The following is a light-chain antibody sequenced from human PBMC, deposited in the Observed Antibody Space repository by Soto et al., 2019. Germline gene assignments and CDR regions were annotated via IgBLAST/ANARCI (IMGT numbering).Light chain of an antibody. CDR2: DAS. J-gene: IGKJ2*01. V-gene: IGKV3-11*01. Sequence: EIVLTQSPATLSLSPGERVTLSCRASQSVSSYFAWYQQKPGQAPRLLIYDASHRATGIPARFSGSGSGTDFTLTISSLEPEDFAVYYCQQRSNWPKFTFGQGTKLEIK. CDR1: QSVSSY. CDR3: QQRSNWPKFT.